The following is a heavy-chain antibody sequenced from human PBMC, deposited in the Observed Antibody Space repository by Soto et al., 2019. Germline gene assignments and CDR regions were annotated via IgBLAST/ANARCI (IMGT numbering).Heavy chain of an antibody. CDR2: INPSGGST. CDR1: GYTFTNYY. J-gene: IGHJ6*02. Sequence: ASVKFSCKASGYTFTNYYMNWVRQAPGQGLEWMGIINPSGGSTNYAQKFQGRVTMTRDTSTSTVYMELSSLRSEDTAVYYCASSAGLSVGATFYYYYGMDVWGQGTTVTVSS. CDR3: ASSAGLSVGATFYYYYGMDV. V-gene: IGHV1-46*03. D-gene: IGHD1-26*01.